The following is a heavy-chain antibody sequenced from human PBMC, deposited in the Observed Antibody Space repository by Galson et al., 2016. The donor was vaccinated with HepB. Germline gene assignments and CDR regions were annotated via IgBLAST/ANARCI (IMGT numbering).Heavy chain of an antibody. CDR1: GYTFTSYK. J-gene: IGHJ5*02. CDR3: ERDWASGARIDP. CDR2: INPTDGST. V-gene: IGHV1-46*01. Sequence: SVKVSCKASGYTFTSYKMHWVRQTPGQGPEWMGIINPTDGSTNYAQRFQGRVTVTRDTSTSADYMEMNSLRSQDTAVHYCERDWASGARIDPWGQGTLVTVSS. D-gene: IGHD3-16*01.